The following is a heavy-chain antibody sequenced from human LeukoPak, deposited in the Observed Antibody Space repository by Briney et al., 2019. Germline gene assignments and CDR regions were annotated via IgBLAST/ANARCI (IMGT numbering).Heavy chain of an antibody. CDR1: GFTFSSYS. CDR2: ISTSSGYI. D-gene: IGHD6-13*01. Sequence: GGSLRLSCAASGFTFSSYSMNWVRQAPGEGLEWVSSISTSSGYIYYADSVKGRFTISRDNAKNLLFLQMDSLRADDTAVYYCARDRDSSIAAAGKNDFWGQGTLGTVSS. V-gene: IGHV3-21*06. J-gene: IGHJ4*02. CDR3: ARDRDSSIAAAGKNDF.